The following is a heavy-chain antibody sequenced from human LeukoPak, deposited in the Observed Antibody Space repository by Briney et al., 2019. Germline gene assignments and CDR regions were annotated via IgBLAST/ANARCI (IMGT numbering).Heavy chain of an antibody. CDR2: ISGGSDYI. CDR1: GFTFSSYS. V-gene: IGHV3-21*04. Sequence: PGGSLRLACAASGFTFSSYSMNWVRQAPGEGLEWVSSISGGSDYIFYADSVKGRFTISRDNSKNTLYLQMNSLRAEDTAVYYCAKGYYFDYWGQGTLVTVSS. CDR3: AKGYYFDY. J-gene: IGHJ4*02.